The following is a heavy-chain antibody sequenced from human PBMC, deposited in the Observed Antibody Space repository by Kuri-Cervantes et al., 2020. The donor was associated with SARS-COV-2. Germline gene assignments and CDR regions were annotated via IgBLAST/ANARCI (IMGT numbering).Heavy chain of an antibody. J-gene: IGHJ6*03. CDR3: ARRYYMDV. CDR2: ISAYNGNT. Sequence: ASVKVSCKASGYTFTSYGISWVRQAPGQGLEWMGWISAYNGNTNYAQKLQGRVTMTRNTSISTAYMELSSLRSEDTAVYYCARRYYMDVWGKGTTVTVSS. CDR1: GYTFTSYG. V-gene: IGHV1-18*01.